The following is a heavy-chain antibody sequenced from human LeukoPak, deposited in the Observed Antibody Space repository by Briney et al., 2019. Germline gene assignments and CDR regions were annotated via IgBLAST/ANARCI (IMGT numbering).Heavy chain of an antibody. CDR3: ATLKSAAGSSY. CDR2: INHSGST. D-gene: IGHD1-26*01. V-gene: IGHV4-34*01. Sequence: SETLSLTCAVYGGSFSGYYWSWIRQPPGKGLEWIGEINHSGSTNYNPSLKSRVTISVDTSKNQFSLKLSSVTAADTAVYYCATLKSAAGSSYWGQGTLVTVSS. J-gene: IGHJ4*02. CDR1: GGSFSGYY.